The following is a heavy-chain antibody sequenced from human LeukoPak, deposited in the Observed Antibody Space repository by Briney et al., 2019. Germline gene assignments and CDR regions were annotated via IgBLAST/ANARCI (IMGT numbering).Heavy chain of an antibody. D-gene: IGHD6-13*01. Sequence: SETLSLTCTVSGGSISSYYWSWIRQPPGKGLEWIGYIYYSGSTNYNPSLKSRVTISVDTSKNQFSLKLSSVTAADTAVYYCARYSSSWFDYWGQGALVTVSS. CDR2: IYYSGST. V-gene: IGHV4-59*01. CDR1: GGSISSYY. J-gene: IGHJ4*02. CDR3: ARYSSSWFDY.